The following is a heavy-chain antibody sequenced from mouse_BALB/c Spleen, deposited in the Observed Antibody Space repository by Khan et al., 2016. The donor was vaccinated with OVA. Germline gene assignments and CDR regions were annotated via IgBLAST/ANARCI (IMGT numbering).Heavy chain of an antibody. V-gene: IGHV5-6*01. D-gene: IGHD1-1*01. CDR3: ARLAYYYDSEGFDY. CDR2: VSTGGHYT. Sequence: EVELVESGGDVVKPGGSLKLSCAASGFTFSTYGMSWVRQTPDKRLEWVATVSTGGHYTYYPDTVKGRFTISRDNAKNTLYLQMSSLKSEDTAIFYCARLAYYYDSEGFDYWGQGTLVTVSA. CDR1: GFTFSTYG. J-gene: IGHJ3*01.